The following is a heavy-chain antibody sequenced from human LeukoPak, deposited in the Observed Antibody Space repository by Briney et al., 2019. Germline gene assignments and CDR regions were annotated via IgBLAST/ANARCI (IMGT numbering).Heavy chain of an antibody. CDR1: GYTFTGYY. D-gene: IGHD2-21*01. Sequence: ASVKVSCKASGYTFTGYYMHWVRQAPGQGLEWMGVINPSGGSTSYAQKFQGRVTMTRDMSTSTDYMELSSLRSEDTAVYYCARVIPAEMAFDIWGQGKMVTVSS. J-gene: IGHJ3*02. V-gene: IGHV1-46*01. CDR3: ARVIPAEMAFDI. CDR2: INPSGGST.